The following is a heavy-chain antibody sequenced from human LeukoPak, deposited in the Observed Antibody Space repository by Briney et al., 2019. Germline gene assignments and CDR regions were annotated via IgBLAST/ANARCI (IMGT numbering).Heavy chain of an antibody. CDR2: ISSSSSTI. Sequence: GGSLRLSCAASGFTFSSYSRNWVRQAPGKGLEWVSYISSSSSTIYYADSVKGRFTISRDNAKNSLYLQMNSLRAEDTAVYYCARGRGYSYGAHFDYWGQGTLVTVSS. CDR3: ARGRGYSYGAHFDY. D-gene: IGHD5-18*01. J-gene: IGHJ4*02. V-gene: IGHV3-48*01. CDR1: GFTFSSYS.